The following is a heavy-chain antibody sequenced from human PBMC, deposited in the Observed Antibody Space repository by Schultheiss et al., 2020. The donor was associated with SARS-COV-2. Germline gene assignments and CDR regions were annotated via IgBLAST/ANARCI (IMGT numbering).Heavy chain of an antibody. CDR1: GYTFTSYD. V-gene: IGHV1-8*01. Sequence: ASVKVSCKASGYTFTSYDINWVRQATGQGLEWMGWMNPNSGNTGYAQKFQGRVTMTRDTSASTAYMELSSLRSEDTAVYYCAREESDDFWSYYGMDVWGQGTTVTVSS. CDR3: AREESDDFWSYYGMDV. D-gene: IGHD3-3*01. CDR2: MNPNSGNT. J-gene: IGHJ6*02.